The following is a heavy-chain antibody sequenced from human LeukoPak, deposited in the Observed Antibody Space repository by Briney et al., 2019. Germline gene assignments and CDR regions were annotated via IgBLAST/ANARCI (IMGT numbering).Heavy chain of an antibody. CDR1: GYTFTGYY. D-gene: IGHD4-17*01. Sequence: ASVKVSCKASGYTFTGYYMRWVRQAPGQGLEWMGWINPNSGGTNYAQKFQGRVTMTRDTSISTAYMELSRLRSDDTAVYYCARETGTVTTNYYYYMDVWGKGTTVTVSS. CDR3: ARETGTVTTNYYYYMDV. CDR2: INPNSGGT. V-gene: IGHV1-2*02. J-gene: IGHJ6*03.